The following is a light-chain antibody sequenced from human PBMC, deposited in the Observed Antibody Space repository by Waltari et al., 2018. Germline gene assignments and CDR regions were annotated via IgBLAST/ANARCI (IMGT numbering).Light chain of an antibody. CDR3: QQYDSIVLT. CDR2: GAS. J-gene: IGKJ4*01. CDR1: QSVSNNF. V-gene: IGKV3-20*01. Sequence: EIVLTQSPGTLSLSPGERATLSCRASQSVSNNFLNWYQQKPGQSPRLLIYGASSRATGIPDRFSGSGSVTYFTLTISRLEPEDFAVYYCQQYDSIVLTFGGGAKVEI.